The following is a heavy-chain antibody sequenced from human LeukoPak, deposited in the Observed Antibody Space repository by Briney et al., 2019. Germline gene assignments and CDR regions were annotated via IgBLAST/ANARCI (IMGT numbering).Heavy chain of an antibody. CDR1: GYTFTGYY. CDR3: ARANDIVVAYWFDP. J-gene: IGHJ5*02. D-gene: IGHD2-15*01. CDR2: INPNSGGT. V-gene: IGHV1-2*02. Sequence: ASVKVSCKASGYTFTGYYMHWVRQAPGQGLEWMGWINPNSGGTNYAQKFQGRVTMTRDTSISTAYMELSRLRSDDTAVYYCARANDIVVAYWFDPWGQGTLVTVSS.